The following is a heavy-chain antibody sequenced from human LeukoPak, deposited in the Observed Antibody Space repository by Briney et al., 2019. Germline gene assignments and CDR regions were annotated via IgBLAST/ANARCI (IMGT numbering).Heavy chain of an antibody. CDR2: ISYDGSNK. V-gene: IGHV3-30-3*01. CDR1: GFTFSSYA. J-gene: IGHJ4*02. CDR3: TARSPTVTTFDY. D-gene: IGHD4-17*01. Sequence: PGGSLRLSCAASGFTFSSYAMHWVRQAPGKGLEWVAVISYDGSNKYYADSVKGRFTISRDNSKNTLYLQMNSLKTEDTAVYYCTARSPTVTTFDYWGQGTLVTVSS.